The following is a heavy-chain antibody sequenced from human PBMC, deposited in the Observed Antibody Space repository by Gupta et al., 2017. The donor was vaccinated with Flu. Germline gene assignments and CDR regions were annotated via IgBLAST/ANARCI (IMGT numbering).Heavy chain of an antibody. CDR2: TTQDGRT. CDR1: GGSFTSYY. D-gene: IGHD3-9*01. V-gene: IGHV4-34*02. CDR3: ASGRRHCASGACHYYFES. Sequence: QVQLQQWGAGILRPSETLSLTCSVSGGSFTSYYWTWIRPPPGKGLEWIGETTQDGRTNYDPSLRSRISMSVDTPGQRFSLRLASVTAADTSVYYCASGRRHCASGACHYYFESWGQGTLVTISS. J-gene: IGHJ4*02.